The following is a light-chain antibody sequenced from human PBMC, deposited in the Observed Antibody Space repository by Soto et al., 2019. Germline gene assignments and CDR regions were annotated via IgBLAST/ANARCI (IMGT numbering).Light chain of an antibody. J-gene: IGLJ2*01. CDR2: EGS. V-gene: IGLV2-23*01. CDR3: CSYAGRSTLVV. Sequence: QSALTQPASVSGSPGQSITISCTGTSSDVGSYNLVSWYQQHPGKAPKLMIYEGSKRPSGVSNRFSGSKSGNTASLTISGLQAEDEADYDCCSYAGRSTLVVFGGGTKLTVL. CDR1: SSDVGSYNL.